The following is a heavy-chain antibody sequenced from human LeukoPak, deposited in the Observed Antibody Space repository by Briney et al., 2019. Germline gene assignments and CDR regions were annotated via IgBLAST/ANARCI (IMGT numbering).Heavy chain of an antibody. J-gene: IGHJ4*02. CDR2: ISGSGGST. CDR1: GFTFSSYA. V-gene: IGHV3-23*01. Sequence: GGSLRLSCAVSGFTFSSYAMSWVRQAPGKGLEWVSAISGSGGSTYYADSVKGRFTISRDNSKNTLYLQMNSLRAEDTAVYYCAKSVDYYGSGSVYWGQGTLVTVSS. CDR3: AKSVDYYGSGSVY. D-gene: IGHD3-10*01.